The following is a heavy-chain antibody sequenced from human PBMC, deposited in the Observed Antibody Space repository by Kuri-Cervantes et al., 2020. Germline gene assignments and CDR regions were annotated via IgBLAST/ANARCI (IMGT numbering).Heavy chain of an antibody. J-gene: IGHJ6*02. Sequence: GGSLRLSCAASGFTFSSYGMHWVRQAPGKGLEWVAVIWYDGSNKYYADSAKGRFTISRDNSKNTLYLQMNSLRAEDTAVYYCAKSDYYDFWRYHYGMDVWGQGTTVTVSS. CDR1: GFTFSSYG. V-gene: IGHV3-30*02. CDR3: AKSDYYDFWRYHYGMDV. CDR2: IWYDGSNK. D-gene: IGHD3-3*01.